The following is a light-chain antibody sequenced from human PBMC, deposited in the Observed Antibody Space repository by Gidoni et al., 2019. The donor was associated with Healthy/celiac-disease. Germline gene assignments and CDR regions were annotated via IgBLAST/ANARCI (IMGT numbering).Light chain of an antibody. V-gene: IGKV1-9*01. CDR3: QQLNSYPPFT. CDR2: AAS. J-gene: IGKJ3*01. CDR1: QGISSY. Sequence: DSQLTQSPSFLSASVGDRVTITCWASQGISSYLAWYQQKPGKAPKLLIYAASTLQSGVPSRFSGSGSGTEFTLTISSLQPEDFATYYCQQLNSYPPFTFGPGTKVDI.